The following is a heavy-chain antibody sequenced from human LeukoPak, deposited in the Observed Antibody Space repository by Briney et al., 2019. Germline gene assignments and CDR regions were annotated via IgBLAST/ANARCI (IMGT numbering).Heavy chain of an antibody. J-gene: IGHJ6*02. CDR2: ISPNSGGA. Sequence: GESLKISCKASGYTFTGYYMHWVRQAPGQGLEWMGRISPNSGGANYAQKFQGRVTMTRDTSISTAYMELSRLRSDDTAVYYCAREKVRQSGMDVWGQGTTVTVSS. D-gene: IGHD2-2*01. CDR1: GYTFTGYY. V-gene: IGHV1-2*06. CDR3: AREKVRQSGMDV.